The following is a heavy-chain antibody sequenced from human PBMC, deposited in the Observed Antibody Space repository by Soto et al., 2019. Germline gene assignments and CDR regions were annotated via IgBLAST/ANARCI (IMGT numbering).Heavy chain of an antibody. CDR1: GGSFSGYY. V-gene: IGHV4-34*01. J-gene: IGHJ6*02. CDR3: EREVRAYGMDV. D-gene: IGHD3-22*01. Sequence: PSETLSLTCAVYGGSFSGYYWGWIRQPPGKGLEWIGEINHSGSTNYNPSLKSRVTISVDTSKNQFSLKLSSVTAADTAVYYCEREVRAYGMDVWGQGTTVTVYS. CDR2: INHSGST.